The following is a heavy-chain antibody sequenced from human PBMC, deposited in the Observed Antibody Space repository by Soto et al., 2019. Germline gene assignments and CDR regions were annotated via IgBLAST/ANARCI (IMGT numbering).Heavy chain of an antibody. V-gene: IGHV1-69*08. CDR1: GGTFTSET. CDR2: IIPILGTG. Sequence: QVQLVQSGPEVKKSGSSVKVSCKLSGGTFTSETISWVRQAPGQGLEWMGRIIPILGTGNYAQKFQGRITITEDTSTNTGYMELSSLTYDDTAVYSGAREEGSYNMGTFPFYYMDVWGNGTTVTVSS. J-gene: IGHJ6*03. D-gene: IGHD3-10*01. CDR3: AREEGSYNMGTFPFYYMDV.